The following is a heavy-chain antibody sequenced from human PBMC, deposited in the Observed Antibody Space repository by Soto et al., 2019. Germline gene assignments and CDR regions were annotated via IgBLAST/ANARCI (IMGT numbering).Heavy chain of an antibody. CDR2: IWYDGSNK. V-gene: IGHV3-33*01. CDR3: ARGKANYYDSSGYYYFDY. Sequence: LSLTCAASGFTFSSYGMHWVRQAPGKGLEWVAVIWYDGSNKYYADSVKGRFTISRDNSKNTLYLQMNSLRAEDTAVYYCARGKANYYDSSGYYYFDYWGQGTLVTVSS. D-gene: IGHD3-22*01. CDR1: GFTFSSYG. J-gene: IGHJ4*02.